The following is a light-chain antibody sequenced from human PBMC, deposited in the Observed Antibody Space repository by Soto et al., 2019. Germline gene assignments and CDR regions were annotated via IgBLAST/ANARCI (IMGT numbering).Light chain of an antibody. V-gene: IGKV3-15*01. Sequence: DIVMTQSPATLSVSIGDRVTISCRASQTISSSLAWYQQKPGQAPPLLIYDAATMTTGIPARFSGSGSGTEFTLTISRLEPEDSGVYYCLQHYSCPGTFGQGTNV. CDR3: LQHYSCPGT. J-gene: IGKJ1*01. CDR2: DAA. CDR1: QTISSS.